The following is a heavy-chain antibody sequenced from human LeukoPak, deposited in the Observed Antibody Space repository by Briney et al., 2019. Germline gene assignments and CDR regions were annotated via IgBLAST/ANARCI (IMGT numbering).Heavy chain of an antibody. V-gene: IGHV1-24*01. D-gene: IGHD3-3*01. J-gene: IGHJ4*02. CDR1: GYTLTELS. CDR3: ATGVEYYDFWSGYYPFDY. CDR2: FDPEDGET. Sequence: ASVKVSXKVSGYTLTELSMHWVRQAPGRGLEWMGGFDPEDGETIYAQKFQGRVTMTEDTSTDTAYMELSSLRSEDTAVYYCATGVEYYDFWSGYYPFDYWGQGTLVTVSS.